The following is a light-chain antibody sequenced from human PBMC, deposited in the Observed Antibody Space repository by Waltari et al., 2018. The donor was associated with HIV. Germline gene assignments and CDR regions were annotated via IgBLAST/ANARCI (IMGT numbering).Light chain of an antibody. J-gene: IGKJ1*01. V-gene: IGKV4-1*01. CDR1: QTIFYSSKNKNY. CDR2: WAS. CDR3: QQYYSNPPT. Sequence: DIVMTQSPDSLALSLGEGATITCKSSQTIFYSSKNKNYLAWYHQRPGQTPTLLIYWASTRDSGVPDRFSGSGSGTDFTLTISNLQSEDVAIYYCQQYYSNPPTFGQGTKVEVK.